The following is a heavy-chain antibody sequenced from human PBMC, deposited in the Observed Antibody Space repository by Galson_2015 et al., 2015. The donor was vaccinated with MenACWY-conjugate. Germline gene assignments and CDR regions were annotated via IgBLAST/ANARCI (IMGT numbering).Heavy chain of an antibody. CDR2: IYPDDSDT. CDR1: GFSFPSYW. J-gene: IGHJ6*02. D-gene: IGHD3-16*01. V-gene: IGHV5-51*01. CDR3: ARERVKGLGGSYYFYGMDV. Sequence: QSGAEVKKPGESLKISCKGSGFSFPSYWIGWLRQMPGKGLEWMGIIYPDDSDTRYSPSFQGQVTISADRSINTAYLQWSSLKASDTATYYCARERVKGLGGSYYFYGMDVWGQGTTVTVPS.